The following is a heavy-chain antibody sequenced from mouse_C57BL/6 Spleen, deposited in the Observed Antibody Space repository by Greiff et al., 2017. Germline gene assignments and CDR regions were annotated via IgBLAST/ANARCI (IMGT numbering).Heavy chain of an antibody. CDR1: GYTFTDYY. CDR2: INPNNGGT. V-gene: IGHV1-26*01. CDR3: ARGEGNYGLAWFAY. D-gene: IGHD2-1*01. J-gene: IGHJ3*01. Sequence: EVQLQQSGPELVKPGASVKISCKASGYTFTDYYMNWVKQSHGKSLEWIGDINPNNGGTSYNQKFKGKATLTVDKSSSTAYVELRSLTSEDSAVYYCARGEGNYGLAWFAYWGQGTLVTVSA.